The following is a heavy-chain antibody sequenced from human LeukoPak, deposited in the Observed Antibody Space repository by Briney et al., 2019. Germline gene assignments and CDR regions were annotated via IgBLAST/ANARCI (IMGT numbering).Heavy chain of an antibody. Sequence: SVKVSCKASGGTFSSYAISWVRQAPGQGLEWMGGIIPIFGTANYAQKFQGRVTITPDESTSTAYMELSSLRSEDTAVYYCARWEAAANWFDPWGQGTLVTVSS. J-gene: IGHJ5*02. CDR2: IIPIFGTA. V-gene: IGHV1-69*13. CDR1: GGTFSSYA. D-gene: IGHD6-13*01. CDR3: ARWEAAANWFDP.